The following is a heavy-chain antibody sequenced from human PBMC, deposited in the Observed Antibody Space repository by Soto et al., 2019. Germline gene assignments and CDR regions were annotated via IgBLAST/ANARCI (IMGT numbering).Heavy chain of an antibody. V-gene: IGHV3-11*01. D-gene: IGHD5-18*01. CDR1: GFTFIDYY. CDR2: ISSSGSTI. CDR3: ARDRSRIQLWLSAGDYYYYGMDV. J-gene: IGHJ6*02. Sequence: PWGSLRLSCAASGFTFIDYYISFGRQAPWKWREWVSYISSSGSTIYYADSVKGRFTISRDNAKNSLYLQMNSLRAEDTAVYYCARDRSRIQLWLSAGDYYYYGMDVWGQGTTVTVSS.